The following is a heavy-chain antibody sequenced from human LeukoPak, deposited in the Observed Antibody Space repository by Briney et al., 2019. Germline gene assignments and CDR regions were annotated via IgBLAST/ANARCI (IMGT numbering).Heavy chain of an antibody. V-gene: IGHV1-69*04. CDR2: IIPILGIA. Sequence: ASVKVSCKASGGTFSSYAISWVRQAPGQGLEWMGRIIPILGIANYAQKFQGRVTITADKSTSTAYMELSSLRSEDTAAYYCARLDDYGDYVDAFDIWGQGTMVTVSS. J-gene: IGHJ3*02. CDR1: GGTFSSYA. CDR3: ARLDDYGDYVDAFDI. D-gene: IGHD4-17*01.